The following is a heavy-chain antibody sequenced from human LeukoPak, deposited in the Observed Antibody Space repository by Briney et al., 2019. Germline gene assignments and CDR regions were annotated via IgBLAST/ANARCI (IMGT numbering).Heavy chain of an antibody. J-gene: IGHJ3*02. V-gene: IGHV3-49*04. CDR2: IRSKAYGGTT. CDR3: TRDQNVLLWFGELAAFDI. CDR1: GFTFSDYH. Sequence: GGSLRLSCAASGFTFSDYHMDWVRQAPGKGLEWVGFIRSKAYGGTTEYAASVKGRFTISRDDSKSIAYLQMNSLKTEDTAVYYCTRDQNVLLWFGELAAFDIWGQGTMVTVSS. D-gene: IGHD3-10*01.